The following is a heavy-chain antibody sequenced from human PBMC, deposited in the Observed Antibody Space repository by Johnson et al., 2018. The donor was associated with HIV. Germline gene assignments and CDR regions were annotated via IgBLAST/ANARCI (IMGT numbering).Heavy chain of an antibody. CDR3: ARDNWNEDI. Sequence: QVQLVESGGGVVQPGGSLRLSCAASGFTFSSSGMHWVRQAPGKGLEWVAFIRYDGSNTYYADSVKGRFTISRDNSKNTLYLQMNSLRAEDTAVYYCARDNWNEDIWGQGTMVTVSS. D-gene: IGHD1-20*01. CDR1: GFTFSSSG. J-gene: IGHJ3*02. CDR2: IRYDGSNT. V-gene: IGHV3-30*02.